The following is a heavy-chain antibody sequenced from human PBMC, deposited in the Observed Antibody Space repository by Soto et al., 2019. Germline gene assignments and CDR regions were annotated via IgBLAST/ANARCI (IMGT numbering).Heavy chain of an antibody. J-gene: IGHJ3*02. Sequence: QLQLQESGPGLVKPSETLSLTCTVSGGSISSSSYYWGWIRQPPGKGLEWIGSTYYSGSTYYNPSRQRRATATVDACRYQYSLKLTSVTAAGAAVYYCARHTPQYAAFDSGGQGTMVTVSS. V-gene: IGHV4-39*01. CDR1: GGSISSSSYY. CDR2: TYYSGST. D-gene: IGHD2-2*01. CDR3: ARHTPQYAAFDS.